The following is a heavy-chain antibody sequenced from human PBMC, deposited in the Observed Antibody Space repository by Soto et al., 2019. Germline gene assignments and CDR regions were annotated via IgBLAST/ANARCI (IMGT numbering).Heavy chain of an antibody. CDR2: IYNSGTT. Sequence: TLSLTCTVSGGSITRGGYYWSWIRQHPGKGLEWIGYIYNSGTTYYNPSLKSRVTISVDTSKNQFSLKLTSVTAADTAVYYCARGNVVAIDYWGQGTLVTVSS. D-gene: IGHD2-21*01. J-gene: IGHJ4*02. CDR3: ARGNVVAIDY. V-gene: IGHV4-31*03. CDR1: GGSITRGGYY.